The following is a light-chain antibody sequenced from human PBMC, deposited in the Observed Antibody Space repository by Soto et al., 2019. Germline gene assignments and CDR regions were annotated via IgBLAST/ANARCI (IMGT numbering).Light chain of an antibody. CDR3: QQYITWPPWT. CDR1: QSISSSY. Sequence: ENVLTQSPGTLSLSPGERATLSCRASQSISSSYLAWYQQKPGQAPRLLIYRASTRATGVPARFSGSGSGTEFTLTISSLQSEDFAVYYCQQYITWPPWTFGRGTKVDIK. J-gene: IGKJ1*01. CDR2: RAS. V-gene: IGKV3-15*01.